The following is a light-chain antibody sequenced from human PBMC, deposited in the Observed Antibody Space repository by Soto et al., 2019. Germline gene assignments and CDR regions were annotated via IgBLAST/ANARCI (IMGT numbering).Light chain of an antibody. V-gene: IGKV3-15*01. Sequence: EIVLTQSPATLSLSPGERATLSCGASQSVSSYLAWYQQTRGQAPRLLIYGASTRATGVPARFSGSGSGTEFTLTISNLQSEDFAVYHCQQYDKWPRTFGQGTKVDI. CDR3: QQYDKWPRT. J-gene: IGKJ1*01. CDR2: GAS. CDR1: QSVSSY.